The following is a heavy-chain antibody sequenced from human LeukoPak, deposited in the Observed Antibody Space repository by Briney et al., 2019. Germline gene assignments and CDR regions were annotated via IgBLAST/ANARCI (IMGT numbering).Heavy chain of an antibody. CDR3: ARGGGNGIV. Sequence: ASVKISCKASGYTFTRGAMNWVRQAPGQGFEWVGWINTNTGNPTYAQGFTGRFVFSLDTSVSTAYLQISSLKAEDTAVYYCARGGGNGIVWGQGTTVTVSS. D-gene: IGHD2-15*01. V-gene: IGHV7-4-1*02. CDR1: GYTFTRGA. J-gene: IGHJ6*02. CDR2: INTNTGNP.